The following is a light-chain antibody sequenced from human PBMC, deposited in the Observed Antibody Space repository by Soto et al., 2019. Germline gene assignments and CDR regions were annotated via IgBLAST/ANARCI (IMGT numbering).Light chain of an antibody. CDR3: LQTYTTPWT. V-gene: IGKV1-39*01. CDR2: STS. Sequence: DIQMTQSPSSLSASVGDRVTITCRAGQSISEYLSWDQQKPGKAPKLLIYSTSTLQSGVPSRFSGSGSGTDFTLTISSLQPEDFATYYCLQTYTTPWTFGQGTKVEIK. CDR1: QSISEY. J-gene: IGKJ1*01.